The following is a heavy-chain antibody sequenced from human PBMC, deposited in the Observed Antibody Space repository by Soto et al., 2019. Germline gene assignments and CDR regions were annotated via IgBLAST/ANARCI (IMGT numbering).Heavy chain of an antibody. D-gene: IGHD4-4*01. J-gene: IGHJ3*02. CDR3: AKDPRPGSNFAFDI. Sequence: GGSLRLSCAASGFTFSSYAMSWVRQAPGKGLEWVSAISGSGGITYYGDSVKGRFSISRDNSKNTLYLQMNNLRAEDTAVYYCAKDPRPGSNFAFDIWGQGTMVTVSS. CDR1: GFTFSSYA. V-gene: IGHV3-23*01. CDR2: ISGSGGIT.